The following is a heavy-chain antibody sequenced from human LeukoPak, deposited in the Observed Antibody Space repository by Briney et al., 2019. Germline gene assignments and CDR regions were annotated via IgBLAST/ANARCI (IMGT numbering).Heavy chain of an antibody. D-gene: IGHD3-10*01. Sequence: PSETLSLTCTVSGYSISSSYYWGWIRQPPGKGLEWIGSIYHSGSTYHNPSLKSRVTISVDTSKNQFSLKLSPVTAADTAVYYCARRVGRWFGERAYYYNYMDVWDKGTTVTISS. CDR1: GYSISSSYY. V-gene: IGHV4-38-2*02. J-gene: IGHJ6*03. CDR2: IYHSGST. CDR3: ARRVGRWFGERAYYYNYMDV.